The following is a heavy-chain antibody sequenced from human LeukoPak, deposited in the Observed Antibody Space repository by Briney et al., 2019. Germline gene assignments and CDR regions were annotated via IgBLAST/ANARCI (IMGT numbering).Heavy chain of an antibody. Sequence: GGSLRLSCAASGFTFSNAWMSWVRLAPGKGLEWVGRIKSKTEGGTTDYGAPVKGRFTISRDDSKTTLYLQMNSLKTEDTAVYYCITLNAVPITDYWGQGTLVTVSS. CDR2: IKSKTEGGTT. CDR3: ITLNAVPITDY. CDR1: GFTFSNAW. J-gene: IGHJ4*02. D-gene: IGHD2-8*01. V-gene: IGHV3-15*01.